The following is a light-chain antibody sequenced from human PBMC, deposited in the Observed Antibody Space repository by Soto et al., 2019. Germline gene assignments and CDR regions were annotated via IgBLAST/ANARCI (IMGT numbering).Light chain of an antibody. J-gene: IGKJ5*01. CDR2: GAS. CDR3: QQNNNWPPLT. CDR1: QSVSSN. V-gene: IGKV3-15*01. Sequence: EIVVTQSPATLSVSLGERATLSCRASQSVSSNLAWYQQKPGQAPRLLIYGASTRSTGIPARFSGSGSGTEFTLTTSSRQSEDYAVYYCQQNNNWPPLTFGEGTRLEIK.